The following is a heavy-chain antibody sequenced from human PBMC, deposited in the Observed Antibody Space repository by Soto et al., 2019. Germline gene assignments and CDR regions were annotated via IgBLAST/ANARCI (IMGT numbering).Heavy chain of an antibody. J-gene: IGHJ4*01. CDR2: INSDGTST. V-gene: IGHV3-74*03. CDR3: ARVETCKIISCYSVFES. Sequence: EVQLVESGGGLVQPGGSLRLSCTASGFTFSNYWMHWVRQPPGKGLVWVSRINSDGTSTTYADSVKGRFTISTDKAKHWLYTQMASLRAADTAVYYCARVETCKIISCYSVFESSGHGPVVTVSS. D-gene: IGHD2-15*01. CDR1: GFTFSNYW.